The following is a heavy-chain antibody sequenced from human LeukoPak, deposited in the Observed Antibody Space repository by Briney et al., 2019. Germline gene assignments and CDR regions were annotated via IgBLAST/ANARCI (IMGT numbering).Heavy chain of an antibody. Sequence: GASVKVSCKASGYTFTGYYMHWVRQTPGQGLEWMGWINPNSGGTNYAQKFLGRVTMTRDTSISTAYMEVSRLRSDDTAVYYCASRVTLNAFDIWGQGTMVTVSS. D-gene: IGHD3-22*01. CDR3: ASRVTLNAFDI. CDR1: GYTFTGYY. CDR2: INPNSGGT. J-gene: IGHJ3*02. V-gene: IGHV1-2*02.